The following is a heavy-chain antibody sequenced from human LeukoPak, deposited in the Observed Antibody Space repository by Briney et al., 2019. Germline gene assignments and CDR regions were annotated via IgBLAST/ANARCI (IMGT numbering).Heavy chain of an antibody. D-gene: IGHD3-16*01. CDR2: IYYSGST. V-gene: IGHV4-59*01. J-gene: IGHJ4*02. CDR3: ARSSDYEIYFDY. Sequence: SETLSLTCTVSGGSISSYFWSWIRQPPGKGLEWIGYIYYSGSTNYNPSLKSRVTMSVDTSKNQFSLKLSSVTAADTAVYYCARSSDYEIYFDYWGQGTLVAVSS. CDR1: GGSISSYF.